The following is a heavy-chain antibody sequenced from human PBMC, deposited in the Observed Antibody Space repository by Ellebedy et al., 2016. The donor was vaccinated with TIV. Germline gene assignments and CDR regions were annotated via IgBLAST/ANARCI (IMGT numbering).Heavy chain of an antibody. CDR2: ISGSGSST. CDR3: AKDDGKLVTRFDY. CDR1: GFTFSSYS. Sequence: GESLKISCAASGFTFSSYSMSWVRQAPGKGLEWVSAISGSGSSTYYADSVKGRFTISRDNSKNTLYLQMNSLRTEDTAVYYCAKDDGKLVTRFDYWGQGTLVTVSS. J-gene: IGHJ4*02. D-gene: IGHD6-6*01. V-gene: IGHV3-23*01.